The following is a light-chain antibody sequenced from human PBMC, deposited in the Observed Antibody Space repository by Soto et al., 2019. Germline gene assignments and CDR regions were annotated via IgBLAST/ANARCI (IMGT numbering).Light chain of an antibody. V-gene: IGLV2-23*02. Sequence: QSVLTQPASVSGSPGQSITISCTGTSSDVGSYNLVSWYQQQPGKAPKLMIYEVSKRPSGVSNRFSGSKSGNTASLTISGLQAEDEADYYCCSYAGSSTFFYVFGTGTRSPS. CDR2: EVS. CDR1: SSDVGSYNL. CDR3: CSYAGSSTFFYV. J-gene: IGLJ1*01.